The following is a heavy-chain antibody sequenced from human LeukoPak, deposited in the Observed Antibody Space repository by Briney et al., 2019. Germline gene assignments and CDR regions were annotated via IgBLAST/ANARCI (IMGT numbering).Heavy chain of an antibody. V-gene: IGHV3-23*01. CDR3: AKDRFYSGSPRAFDM. J-gene: IGHJ3*02. D-gene: IGHD1-26*01. CDR2: ISGSGVST. Sequence: PGGSLRLSCAASGFTFSSYAMNWVRQAPGKGLEWVSGISGSGVSTYYADSVKGRFTFSRDNSKNTLYLQMNSLRAEDTALYYCAKDRFYSGSPRAFDMWGRGTMVTVSP. CDR1: GFTFSSYA.